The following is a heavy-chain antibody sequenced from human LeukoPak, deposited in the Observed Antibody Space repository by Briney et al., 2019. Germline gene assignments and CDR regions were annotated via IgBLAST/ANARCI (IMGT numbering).Heavy chain of an antibody. J-gene: IGHJ5*02. CDR1: GFTFSSYA. D-gene: IGHD5-18*01. CDR2: ISYDGSNK. V-gene: IGHV3-30-3*01. Sequence: PGGSLRLSCAASGFTFSSYAMHWVRQAPGKGLEWVAVISYDGSNKYYADSVKGRFTISRDNAKNSLYLQMTSLRADDTAVYYCARLRYSYGNGWFDPWGQGTLVTVSS. CDR3: ARLRYSYGNGWFDP.